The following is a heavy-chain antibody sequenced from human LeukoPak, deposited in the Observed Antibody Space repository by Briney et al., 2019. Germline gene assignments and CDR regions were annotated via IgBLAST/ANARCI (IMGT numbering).Heavy chain of an antibody. CDR1: GYSISSGYY. CDR2: IYHSGST. D-gene: IGHD4-17*01. J-gene: IGHJ5*02. V-gene: IGHV4-38-2*02. CDR3: ARVERNYGDFPFDWFDP. Sequence: PSETLSLTCTVSGYSISSGYYWGWIRQPPGKGLEWIGSIYHSGSTYYNPSLKSRLTISVDTSKNQFSLKLNSMTAADTAVYYCARVERNYGDFPFDWFDPWGQGTLVTVSS.